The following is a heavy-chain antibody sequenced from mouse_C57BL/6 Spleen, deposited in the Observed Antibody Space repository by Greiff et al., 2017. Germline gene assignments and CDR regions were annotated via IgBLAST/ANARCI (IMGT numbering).Heavy chain of an antibody. J-gene: IGHJ2*01. CDR2: IWTGGGT. Sequence: QVQLKESGPCLVAPSQSLSITCTVSGFSLTSYAISWVRQPPGKGLEWLGVIWTGGGTNYNSALNSSLSISKANSRSQVFLNMNRLHTDDKARYYCARISFYGNYVDYWGQGTTLTVSS. D-gene: IGHD2-1*01. CDR3: ARISFYGNYVDY. CDR1: GFSLTSYA. V-gene: IGHV2-9-1*01.